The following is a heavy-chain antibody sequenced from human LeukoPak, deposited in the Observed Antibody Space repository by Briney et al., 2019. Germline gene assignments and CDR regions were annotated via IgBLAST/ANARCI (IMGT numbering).Heavy chain of an antibody. CDR3: ARARVYYDSSGYYNYYYYYMDV. Sequence: SETLSLTCTVSAGSISSSNYYWGWIRQPPGKGLEWIGSIYYSGRTYYNPSLKSRVTISVGTSKNQFSLKLSSVTAADTAVYYCARARVYYDSSGYYNYYYYYMDVWGKGTTVTVSS. CDR1: AGSISSSNYY. J-gene: IGHJ6*03. V-gene: IGHV4-39*07. CDR2: IYYSGRT. D-gene: IGHD3-22*01.